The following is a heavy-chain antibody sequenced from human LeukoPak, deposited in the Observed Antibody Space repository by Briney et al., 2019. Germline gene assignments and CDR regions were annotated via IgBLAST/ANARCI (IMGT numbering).Heavy chain of an antibody. CDR2: IYTSGNT. CDR3: ARVVGYTNFDY. CDR1: GCSISSGNYY. V-gene: IGHV4-61*02. D-gene: IGHD2-15*01. Sequence: ASETLSLTCTVSGCSISSGNYYWSWIRQPAGKGLEWIGRIYTSGNTNYSPSLKSRVTISIDTSKNQFSLKLSSVTAADTAVYYCARVVGYTNFDYWGQGTLVPVSS. J-gene: IGHJ4*02.